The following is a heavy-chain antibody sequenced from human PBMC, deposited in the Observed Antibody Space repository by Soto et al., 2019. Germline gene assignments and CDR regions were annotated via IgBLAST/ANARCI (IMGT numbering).Heavy chain of an antibody. V-gene: IGHV3-23*01. CDR2: ISGGSDST. CDR3: AKVFRQGQLAYYYFDY. J-gene: IGHJ4*02. D-gene: IGHD1-1*01. CDR1: GFTFSSYV. Sequence: GGSLRLSCAASGFTFSSYVLSWVRQAPGKGLEWVSTISGGSDSTHYADSVKGRFTISRDNSKNTLYLQMNSLRAEDTALYYCAKVFRQGQLAYYYFDYWGQGTLVTVSS.